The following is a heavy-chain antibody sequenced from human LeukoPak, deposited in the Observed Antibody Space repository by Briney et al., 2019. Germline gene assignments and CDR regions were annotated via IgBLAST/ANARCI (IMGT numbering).Heavy chain of an antibody. D-gene: IGHD2-2*01. CDR1: GYTFTDYY. CDR2: INPNSGDT. CDR3: ARANLLYCSSITCLFDY. V-gene: IGHV1-2*02. J-gene: IGHJ4*02. Sequence: AASVKVSCKASGYTFTDYYLHWVRQAPGQGFEWMGWINPNSGDTNYAQKFQGRVTMTRDTSISTAHMEMSRLRSDDTAVYYCARANLLYCSSITCLFDYWGQGTLVTVSS.